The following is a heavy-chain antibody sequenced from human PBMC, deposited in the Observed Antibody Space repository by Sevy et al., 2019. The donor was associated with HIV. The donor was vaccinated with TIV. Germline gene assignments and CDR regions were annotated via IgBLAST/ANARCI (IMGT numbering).Heavy chain of an antibody. CDR2: ISGSGGST. Sequence: GGSLRLSCAASGFTFSSYAMSWVRQAPGKGLEWVSAISGSGGSTYYADSVKGRFTISRDNSKNTLNLQMNSLRAEDMAVYYCAKDLASITIFGVVITGPSMPDYGMDVWGQGTTVTVSS. V-gene: IGHV3-23*01. CDR3: AKDLASITIFGVVITGPSMPDYGMDV. CDR1: GFTFSSYA. D-gene: IGHD3-3*01. J-gene: IGHJ6*02.